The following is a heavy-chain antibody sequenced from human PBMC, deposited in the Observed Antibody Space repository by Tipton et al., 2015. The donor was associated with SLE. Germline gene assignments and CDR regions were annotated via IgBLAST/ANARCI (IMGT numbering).Heavy chain of an antibody. J-gene: IGHJ6*03. CDR2: IYHSGST. Sequence: TLSLTCAVSGGSISSVGYYWSWIRQHPGKGLEWIGHIYHSGSTFYSPSLRSRVTISVDTSKNQFSLKLSSVTAADTAVYYCARGDMVVVPAAGGGYYYYMDVWGKGTTVTVSS. D-gene: IGHD2-2*01. V-gene: IGHV4-31*11. CDR3: ARGDMVVVPAAGGGYYYYMDV. CDR1: GGSISSVGYY.